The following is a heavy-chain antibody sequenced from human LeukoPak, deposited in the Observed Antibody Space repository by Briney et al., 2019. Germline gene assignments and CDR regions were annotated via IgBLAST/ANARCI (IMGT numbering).Heavy chain of an antibody. CDR1: GFTVSSNY. V-gene: IGHV3-53*01. Sequence: GGSLRLSCAASGFTVSSNYMSWVRQAPGKGLEWVSVIYRGGSTYYADSVKGRFSISRDSSKNTLYLQMNSLRAEDTAVYYCARDPGLEGYFDYWGQGTLVTVSS. CDR2: IYRGGST. CDR3: ARDPGLEGYFDY. J-gene: IGHJ4*02. D-gene: IGHD5-24*01.